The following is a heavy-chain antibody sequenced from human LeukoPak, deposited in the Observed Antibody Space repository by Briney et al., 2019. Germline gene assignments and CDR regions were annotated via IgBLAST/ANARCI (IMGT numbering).Heavy chain of an antibody. J-gene: IGHJ6*03. CDR1: GGSISSGSYY. V-gene: IGHV4-61*02. CDR3: ARGGGMGHYYYYMDV. D-gene: IGHD5-24*01. CDR2: IYTSGST. Sequence: SETLSLTCTVSGGSISSGSYYWTWIRQPAGTGLEWIGRIYTSGSTNYNPSLKSRVTISVDTSKNQFSLKLSSVTAADTAVYYCARGGGMGHYYYYMDVWGKGTTVTISS.